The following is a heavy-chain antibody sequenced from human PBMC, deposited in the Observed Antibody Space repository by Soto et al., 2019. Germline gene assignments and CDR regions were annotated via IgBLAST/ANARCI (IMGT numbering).Heavy chain of an antibody. J-gene: IGHJ4*02. V-gene: IGHV4-31*03. CDR1: GGSISSGGYY. D-gene: IGHD6-13*01. CDR3: ARDSAAAGTGYFYY. Sequence: LSLTCNVSGGSISSGGYYWSWIRQHPGNGLEWLGYIYYSGSTYYNPSLKSRVTRSVYTSKNQFSLKLSSVTAADTAVYYCARDSAAAGTGYFYYWGQGTLITV. CDR2: IYYSGST.